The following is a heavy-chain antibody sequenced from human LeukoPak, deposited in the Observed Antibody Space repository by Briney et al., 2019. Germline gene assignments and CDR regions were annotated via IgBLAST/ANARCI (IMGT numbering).Heavy chain of an antibody. CDR3: AKDPIEDSSGYYFDY. V-gene: IGHV3-33*06. Sequence: GGSLRLXCAASGFTFSSYGMHWVRQAPGKGLEWVAVIWYDGSNKYYADSVKGRFTISRDNSKNTLYLQMNSLRAEDTAVYYCAKDPIEDSSGYYFDYWGQGTLVTVSS. D-gene: IGHD3-22*01. CDR1: GFTFSSYG. J-gene: IGHJ4*02. CDR2: IWYDGSNK.